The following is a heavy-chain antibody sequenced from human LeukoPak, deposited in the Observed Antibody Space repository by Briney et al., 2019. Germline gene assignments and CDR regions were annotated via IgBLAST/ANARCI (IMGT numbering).Heavy chain of an antibody. V-gene: IGHV1-18*04. CDR1: GYTFSSFV. CDR3: ARVTPGGYEGFDWLENFDY. CDR2: ISAYNGNT. Sequence: APVKVSCKASGYTFSSFVISGGRQAPGQGVEWREWISAYNGNTNYAQKLQGRVTMTTDTSTSTAYMELRSLRSDDTAVYYCARVTPGGYEGFDWLENFDYWGQGTLVTVSS. D-gene: IGHD3-9*01. J-gene: IGHJ4*02.